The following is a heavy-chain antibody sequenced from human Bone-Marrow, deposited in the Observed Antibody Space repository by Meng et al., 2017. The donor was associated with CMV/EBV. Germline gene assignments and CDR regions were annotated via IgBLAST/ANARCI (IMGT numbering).Heavy chain of an antibody. Sequence: ETLSLTCTVSGYSLKRGYFWGWVRQPTGKGLEWVSSISSSSSYIYYADSVKGRFTISRDNAKNSLYLQMNSLRAEDTAVYFCARVAYSGGWYVNYWGQGTLVTVSS. CDR2: ISSSSSYI. J-gene: IGHJ4*02. V-gene: IGHV3-21*01. CDR3: ARVAYSGGWYVNY. CDR1: GYSLKRGYF. D-gene: IGHD6-19*01.